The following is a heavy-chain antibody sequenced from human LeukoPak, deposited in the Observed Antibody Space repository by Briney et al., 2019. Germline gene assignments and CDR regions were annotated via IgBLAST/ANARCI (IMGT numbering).Heavy chain of an antibody. CDR1: GFTFSSYA. V-gene: IGHV3-64D*06. CDR2: ISSNGGST. Sequence: GGSLRLSCSASGFTFSSYAIHWVRQAPGKGLEYVSAISSNGGSTYYADSVKGRFTISRDNSKNTLYLQMSSLRAEDTAVYYCVKDRKYCSGGSCYSPYAEYFQHWGQGTLVTVSS. J-gene: IGHJ1*01. D-gene: IGHD2-15*01. CDR3: VKDRKYCSGGSCYSPYAEYFQH.